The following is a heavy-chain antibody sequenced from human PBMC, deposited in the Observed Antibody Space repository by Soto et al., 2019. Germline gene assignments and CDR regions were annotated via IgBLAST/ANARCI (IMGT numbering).Heavy chain of an antibody. D-gene: IGHD3-22*01. V-gene: IGHV1-3*01. CDR2: INAGNGNT. Sequence: ASVKVSCKASGYTFTSYAMHWVRQAPGQRLEWMGWINAGNGNTKYSQKFQGRVTITADKSTSTAYMELSSLRSGDTAVYYCARAAYYYDSSGPNDVFDIWGKGKMATVSS. J-gene: IGHJ3*02. CDR3: ARAAYYYDSSGPNDVFDI. CDR1: GYTFTSYA.